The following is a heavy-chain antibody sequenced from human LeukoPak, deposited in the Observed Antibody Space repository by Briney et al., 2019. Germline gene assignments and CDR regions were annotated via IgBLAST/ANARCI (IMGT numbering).Heavy chain of an antibody. CDR1: AGSISSGKW. D-gene: IGHD1-26*01. Sequence: SETLSLTCSVSAGSISSGKWWSSVRQSPLKGLEWIGEIYLYGTTNYNPSLESRLTMSVDRSKNQFSMKLSSVTAADTAVYYCARQKWEQQGRDYYFNGLDVWGPGTTVIVSS. CDR2: IYLYGTT. CDR3: ARQKWEQQGRDYYFNGLDV. J-gene: IGHJ6*02. V-gene: IGHV4-4*02.